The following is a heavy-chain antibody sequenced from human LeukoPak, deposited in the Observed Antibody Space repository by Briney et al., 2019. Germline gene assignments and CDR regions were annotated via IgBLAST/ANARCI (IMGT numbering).Heavy chain of an antibody. J-gene: IGHJ4*02. D-gene: IGHD3-9*01. CDR1: GYTFTSYY. Sequence: ASVTVSCKASGYTFTSYYMHWVRQAPGQVLEWMGIINPSGGSTSYAQKFQGRVTMTRDTSTSTVYMELSSLRSEDTAVYYCAREYYDILTGYQNDYWGQGTLVTVSS. CDR3: AREYYDILTGYQNDY. CDR2: INPSGGST. V-gene: IGHV1-46*01.